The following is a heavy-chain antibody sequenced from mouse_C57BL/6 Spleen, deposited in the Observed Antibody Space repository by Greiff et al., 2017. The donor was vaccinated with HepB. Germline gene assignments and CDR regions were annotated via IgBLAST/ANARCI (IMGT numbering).Heavy chain of an antibody. CDR2: IYPGSGST. Sequence: QVQLQQPGAELVRPGSSVKLSCKASGYTFTSYWMHWVKQRPIQGLEWIGDIYPGSGSTNYNEKFKSKATLTVDTSSSTAYMQLSSLTSEDSAVYYCARNGNYVAWFAYWGQGTLVTVSA. J-gene: IGHJ3*01. D-gene: IGHD2-1*01. V-gene: IGHV1-55*01. CDR1: GYTFTSYW. CDR3: ARNGNYVAWFAY.